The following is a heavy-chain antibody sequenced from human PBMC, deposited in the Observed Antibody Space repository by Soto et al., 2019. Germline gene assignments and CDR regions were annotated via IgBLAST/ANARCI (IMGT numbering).Heavy chain of an antibody. Sequence: ASVKVSCKASGYTFTSYDINWVRQATGQGLEWMGWMNPNSGNTGYAQKFQGRVTMTRNTSISTAYMELSSLRSEDTAVYYCAXQGLLHRPPDYYYYGMDVWGQGTTVTSP. J-gene: IGHJ6*02. CDR3: AXQGLLHRPPDYYYYGMDV. V-gene: IGHV1-8*01. CDR1: GYTFTSYD. D-gene: IGHD2-15*01. CDR2: MNPNSGNT.